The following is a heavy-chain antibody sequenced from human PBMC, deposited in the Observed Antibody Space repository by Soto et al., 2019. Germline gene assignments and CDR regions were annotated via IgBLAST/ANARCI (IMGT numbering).Heavy chain of an antibody. Sequence: GGSLRLSCAASGFTFSDYYMSWIRQAPGKGLEWVSYISSSGNIIYYADSVKGRFTISRDNAKNSLYLQMNSLRAEDTAVYYCARDLGYYDSSGYFDYWGQGTLVTVSS. J-gene: IGHJ4*02. V-gene: IGHV3-11*01. CDR1: GFTFSDYY. CDR3: ARDLGYYDSSGYFDY. D-gene: IGHD3-22*01. CDR2: ISSSGNII.